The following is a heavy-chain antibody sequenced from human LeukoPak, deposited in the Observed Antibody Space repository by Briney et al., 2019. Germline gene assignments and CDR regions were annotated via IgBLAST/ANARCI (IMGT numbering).Heavy chain of an antibody. CDR2: ISSSGGST. D-gene: IGHD3-22*01. J-gene: IGHJ3*02. Sequence: PGGSLRLSCAASGFTFSSYGMHWVRQAPGKGLEWVSAISSSGGSTYYADSVKGRFTISRDNSKNTLYLQMNSLRAEDTAVYYCAKVRYYYDSSGYYYESSAFDIWGQGTMVTVSS. CDR1: GFTFSSYG. V-gene: IGHV3-23*01. CDR3: AKVRYYYDSSGYYYESSAFDI.